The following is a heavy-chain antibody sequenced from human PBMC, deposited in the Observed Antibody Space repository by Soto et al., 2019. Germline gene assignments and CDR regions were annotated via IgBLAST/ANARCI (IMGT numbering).Heavy chain of an antibody. J-gene: IGHJ4*02. CDR2: ISAHNGNT. Sequence: QVHLVQSGAEVKKPGASVKVSCKGSGYTFTSYGITWVRQAPGQGLEWMGWISAHNGNTAYAQKVQGRVTVTTDTSTSTAYMELRSLRADDTAVYYCARGRDGDYWGQGALVTVSS. V-gene: IGHV1-18*01. CDR3: ARGRDGDY. CDR1: GYTFTSYG. D-gene: IGHD6-6*01.